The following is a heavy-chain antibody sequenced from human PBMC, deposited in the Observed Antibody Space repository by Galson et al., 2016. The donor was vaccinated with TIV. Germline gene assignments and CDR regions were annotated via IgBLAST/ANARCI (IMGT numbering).Heavy chain of an antibody. Sequence: QSGAEVKKSGESLKISCETSGYTFTTSWIAWVRQMPGKGLECMGIIYPEDSDTRYSPSFQGLVTISAVTSINTAYLHWSSLKASDSAMYYCAILGCGEDCYSGIGNWGQGTLVTVSS. D-gene: IGHD2-21*01. V-gene: IGHV5-51*01. J-gene: IGHJ4*02. CDR2: IYPEDSDT. CDR3: AILGCGEDCYSGIGN. CDR1: GYTFTTSW.